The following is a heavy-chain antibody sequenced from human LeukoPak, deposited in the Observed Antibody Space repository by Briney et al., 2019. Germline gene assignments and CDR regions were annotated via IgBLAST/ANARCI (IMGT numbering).Heavy chain of an antibody. Sequence: GRSLRLSCAASGFTFISYGMHWVRQAPGKGLEGVAVISYDGSNKYYADSVKGRFTISRDNSKNTLYLQMNSLRAEDTAVYYCARDPYCSSTSCYTGINWFDPWGQGTLVTVSS. J-gene: IGHJ5*02. D-gene: IGHD2-2*02. V-gene: IGHV3-30*03. CDR1: GFTFISYG. CDR2: ISYDGSNK. CDR3: ARDPYCSSTSCYTGINWFDP.